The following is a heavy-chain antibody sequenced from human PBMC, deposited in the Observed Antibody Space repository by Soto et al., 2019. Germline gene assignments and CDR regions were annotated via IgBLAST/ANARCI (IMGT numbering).Heavy chain of an antibody. CDR1: GGSFSGYY. J-gene: IGHJ4*02. Sequence: QVQLQQWGAGLLKPSETLSLTCAVYGGSFSGYYWTWIRQPPGTGLEWIGEINHSGSTNYNPSLKSRVTISVDTSKNHFSLKPTSVTAADTAVYYCARDKITGLFDYWGQGTLVTVSS. D-gene: IGHD2-8*02. V-gene: IGHV4-34*01. CDR2: INHSGST. CDR3: ARDKITGLFDY.